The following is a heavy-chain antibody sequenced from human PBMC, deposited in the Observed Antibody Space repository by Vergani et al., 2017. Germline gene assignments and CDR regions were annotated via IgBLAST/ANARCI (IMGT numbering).Heavy chain of an antibody. J-gene: IGHJ4*02. CDR3: ARDSGSGYSYGYFDY. D-gene: IGHD5-18*01. CDR1: GGSISSGGYY. V-gene: IGHV4-31*03. CDR2: IYYSGST. Sequence: QVQLQESGPGLVKPSQTLSLTCTVSGGSISSGGYYWSWIRQHPGKGLEWIGCIYYSGSTYYNPALKSRVTISVDTSKNQFSLKLSSVTAADTAVYYCARDSGSGYSYGYFDYWGQGALVTVSS.